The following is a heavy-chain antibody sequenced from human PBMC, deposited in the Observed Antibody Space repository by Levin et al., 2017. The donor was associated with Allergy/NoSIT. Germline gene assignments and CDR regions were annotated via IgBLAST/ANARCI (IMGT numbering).Heavy chain of an antibody. V-gene: IGHV3-48*01. J-gene: IGHJ4*02. CDR2: ISSSTSTI. D-gene: IGHD6-19*01. CDR3: AREGYSSGWYFLPFDY. CDR1: GFTFSSYS. Sequence: PGGSLRLSCAASGFTFSSYSMNWVRQAPGKGLEWVSYISSSTSTIYYADSVKGRFTISRDNAKNSLYLQMNSLRAEDTAVYYCAREGYSSGWYFLPFDYWGQGTLVTVSS.